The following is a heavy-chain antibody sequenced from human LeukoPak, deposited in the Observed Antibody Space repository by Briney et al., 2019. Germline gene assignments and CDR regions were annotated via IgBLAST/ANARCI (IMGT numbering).Heavy chain of an antibody. CDR1: GYTFTSYY. CDR2: INPSGGST. V-gene: IGHV1-46*01. D-gene: IGHD4-17*01. Sequence: ASVKVSCKASGYTFTSYYMHWVRQAPGQGLEWMGIINPSGGSTSYAQKFQGRVTMTRDMSTSTVYMELSSLRSEDTAVYYCAKAATTVRGGSDYWGQGTLVTVSS. CDR3: AKAATTVRGGSDY. J-gene: IGHJ4*02.